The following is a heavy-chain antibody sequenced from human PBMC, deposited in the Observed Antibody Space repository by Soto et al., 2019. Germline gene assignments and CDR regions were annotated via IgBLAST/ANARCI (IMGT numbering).Heavy chain of an antibody. CDR3: ARHGGSRWWLYFDS. Sequence: QLRLQESGPGLVKPSETLSLTCTVSGGSISISSYYWGWIRQPPGKGLEWIGRIYHSGSTYYNPSLNSRVTISVDTSKHQFSLNLSSVTAADTAVYYCARHGGSRWWLYFDSWGQGTLVTVSS. D-gene: IGHD6-13*01. CDR2: IYHSGST. CDR1: GGSISISSYY. V-gene: IGHV4-39*01. J-gene: IGHJ4*02.